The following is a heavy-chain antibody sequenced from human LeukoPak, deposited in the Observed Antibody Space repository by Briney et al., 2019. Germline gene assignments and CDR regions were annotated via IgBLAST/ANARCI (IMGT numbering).Heavy chain of an antibody. Sequence: PGGSLRLSCAASGFTFSNSWMNWVRQAPGKGLVWISRIKSDASSIGYADSVKGRFTISRDDAKNTLYLEMTSLRAEDTAIYYCAYGGAVNYWGQGTLVTVS. CDR1: GFTFSNSW. J-gene: IGHJ4*02. D-gene: IGHD4-17*01. CDR2: IKSDASSI. CDR3: AYGGAVNY. V-gene: IGHV3-74*01.